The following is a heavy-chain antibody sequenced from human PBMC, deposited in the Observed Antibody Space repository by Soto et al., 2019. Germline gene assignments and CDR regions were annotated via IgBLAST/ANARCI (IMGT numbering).Heavy chain of an antibody. D-gene: IGHD1-7*01. J-gene: IGHJ6*02. CDR2: INPNSGGT. Sequence: ASVKVSCKASGYTFTGYYMHWVLQAPGQGLEWMGWINPNSGGTNYAQKFQGRVTMTRDTSISTAYMELSRLRSDDTAVYYCARSAGTTWGGYYGMDVWGQGTTVTVSS. CDR3: ARSAGTTWGGYYGMDV. V-gene: IGHV1-2*02. CDR1: GYTFTGYY.